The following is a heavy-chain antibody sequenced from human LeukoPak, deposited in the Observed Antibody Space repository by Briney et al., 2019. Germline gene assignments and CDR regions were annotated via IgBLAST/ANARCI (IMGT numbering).Heavy chain of an antibody. V-gene: IGHV4-31*03. CDR1: GGSITSDTFY. CDR2: IYYRGST. D-gene: IGHD1-1*01. J-gene: IGHJ6*02. Sequence: SETLSLTCSVSGGSITSDTFYCSWIRQHPGTGLEWIGNIYYRGSTYYNPSLKGRVTISVDTSKNQFSLKLTSVTAADTAVYYCATDKVGHQEHYYYGMDVWGQGTTVTVSS. CDR3: ATDKVGHQEHYYYGMDV.